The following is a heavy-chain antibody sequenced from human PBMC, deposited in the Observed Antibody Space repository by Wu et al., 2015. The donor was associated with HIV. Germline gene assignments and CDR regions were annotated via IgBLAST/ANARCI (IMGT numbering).Heavy chain of an antibody. CDR2: TNPNSGGT. Sequence: QVQLVQSGAEVKKPGASVKVSCKASGYTFTGYYMHWLRQAPGQGLEWMGWTNPNSGGTNYAQKFQDRVTLTRDTSITTVYMEMSGLRSDDTAVYYCARVHGGYGSGSYGYYYGMDVWGQGTTGHRLL. D-gene: IGHD3-10*01. CDR3: ARVHGGYGSGSYGYYYGMDV. CDR1: GYTFTGYY. J-gene: IGHJ6*02. V-gene: IGHV1-2*02.